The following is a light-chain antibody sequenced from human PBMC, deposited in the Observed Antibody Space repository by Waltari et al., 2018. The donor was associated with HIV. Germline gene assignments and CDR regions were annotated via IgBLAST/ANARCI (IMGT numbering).Light chain of an antibody. Sequence: DIVMTQSPDSLAVSLDERATINCKSSQSILYSSNNKNFLAWYQQKPGHPPKLLIYWASTRESGVPDRFSGSGSETDFTLTISSLQAEDVAVYYCQQYYTTPLTFGQGTKLEIK. CDR1: QSILYSSNNKNF. V-gene: IGKV4-1*01. CDR3: QQYYTTPLT. CDR2: WAS. J-gene: IGKJ2*01.